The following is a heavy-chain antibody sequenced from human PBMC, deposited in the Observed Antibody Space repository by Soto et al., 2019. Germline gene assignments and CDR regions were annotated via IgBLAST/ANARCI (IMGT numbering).Heavy chain of an antibody. Sequence: SETLSLTCTVSGGSISPYYWIWIRQPPGKGLEWIGYIYYTGTTRYNPSLKSRVTTSVDTSKNQFSLKLSSVTAADTAVYYYARLGGYYQALDTWGQGTPVTVS. CDR2: IYYTGTT. V-gene: IGHV4-59*08. CDR3: ARLGGYYQALDT. D-gene: IGHD3-22*01. CDR1: GGSISPYY. J-gene: IGHJ5*02.